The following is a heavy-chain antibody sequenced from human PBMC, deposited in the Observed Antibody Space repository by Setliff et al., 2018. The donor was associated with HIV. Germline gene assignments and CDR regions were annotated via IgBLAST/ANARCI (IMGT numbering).Heavy chain of an antibody. Sequence: SETLSLTCIVSNYSITSNYYWAWIRQPPGQGLEWIGSINHGGKTYYSPSLKSRVAISVDTSKNQFSLHFQSVTAADTALYFCARLGDFSYSSRYLYAFDFWGHGALVTVSS. CDR1: NYSITSNYY. CDR2: INHGGKT. CDR3: ARLGDFSYSSRYLYAFDF. J-gene: IGHJ4*01. D-gene: IGHD2-8*01. V-gene: IGHV4-38-2*02.